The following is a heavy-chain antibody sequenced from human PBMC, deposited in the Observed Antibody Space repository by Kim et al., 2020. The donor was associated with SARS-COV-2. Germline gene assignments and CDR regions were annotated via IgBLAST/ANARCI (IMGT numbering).Heavy chain of an antibody. D-gene: IGHD2-2*01. Sequence: PPLKSRVTISVDTSTNQFSLKLSSGTAADTAVYYCARALVVPGEYYFDYWGQGTLVTVSS. CDR3: ARALVVPGEYYFDY. J-gene: IGHJ4*02. V-gene: IGHV4-59*01.